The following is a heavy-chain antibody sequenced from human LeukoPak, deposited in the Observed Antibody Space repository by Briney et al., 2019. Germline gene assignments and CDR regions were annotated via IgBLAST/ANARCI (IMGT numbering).Heavy chain of an antibody. CDR3: ARGHSSGWYYFDY. D-gene: IGHD6-19*01. Sequence: SETLSLTCTVSGGSISSYYWSWIRQPPGKGLEWIGYIYCSGSTNYNPSLKSRVTISVDTSKNQFSLKLSSVTAADTAVYYCARGHSSGWYYFDYWGQGTLVTVSS. CDR2: IYCSGST. V-gene: IGHV4-59*01. J-gene: IGHJ4*02. CDR1: GGSISSYY.